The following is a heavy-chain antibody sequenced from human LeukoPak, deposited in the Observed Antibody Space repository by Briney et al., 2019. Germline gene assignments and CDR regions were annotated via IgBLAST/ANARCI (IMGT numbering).Heavy chain of an antibody. V-gene: IGHV3-23*01. J-gene: IGHJ4*02. D-gene: IGHD3-22*01. CDR1: GFIISNYA. CDR3: AKKPTYYYDSSSYQPYYFDF. CDR2: ISGRDSGT. Sequence: GGSLRLSCAASGFIISNYAMNWVRQAPGQGLEWVSVISGRDSGTYYADSMKGRFTISRDNSKNTLYLQMNSLRAEDTAVYYCAKKPTYYYDSSSYQPYYFDFWGQGTLVTVSS.